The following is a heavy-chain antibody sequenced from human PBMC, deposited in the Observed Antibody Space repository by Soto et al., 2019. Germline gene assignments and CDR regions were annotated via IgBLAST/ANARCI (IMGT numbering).Heavy chain of an antibody. Sequence: SVKVSCKASGGTFSSYAISWVRQAPGQGLEWMGGIIPIFGTANYAQKFQGRVTITADESTSTAYMELSSLRSEDTAVYYCARDEGGALYAAGTYLFGYWGQGTLVTVSS. CDR2: IIPIFGTA. V-gene: IGHV1-69*13. CDR1: GGTFSSYA. J-gene: IGHJ4*02. CDR3: ARDEGGALYAAGTYLFGY. D-gene: IGHD1-26*01.